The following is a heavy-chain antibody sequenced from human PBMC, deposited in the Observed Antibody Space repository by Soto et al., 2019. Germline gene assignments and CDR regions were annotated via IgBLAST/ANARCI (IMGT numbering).Heavy chain of an antibody. CDR1: GYSFTSYW. CDR3: ARQKITAYSSGWNFDY. CDR2: IYPGDSDT. V-gene: IGHV5-51*01. D-gene: IGHD6-19*01. Sequence: GESLKISCKGSGYSFTSYWIGWVRQMPGKGLEWMGIIYPGDSDTRYSPSFQGQVTISADKSISTAYLQWSSLKASDTAMYYCARQKITAYSSGWNFDYWGQGTLVTV. J-gene: IGHJ4*02.